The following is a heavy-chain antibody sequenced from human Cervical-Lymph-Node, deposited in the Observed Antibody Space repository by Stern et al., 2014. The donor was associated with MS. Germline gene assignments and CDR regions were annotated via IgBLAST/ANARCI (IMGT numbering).Heavy chain of an antibody. Sequence: VQLVESGAEVKKPGASVKVSCKASGYTFTSYQMHWVRQAPGQGLEWMGKINPRGGGTSDAQKFQGRVTMTRDASTSTVYMELSSLRSEDTAVYYCARRGYTYGFDYWGQGTLVTVSS. D-gene: IGHD5-18*01. CDR1: GYTFTSYQ. CDR2: INPRGGGT. J-gene: IGHJ4*02. CDR3: ARRGYTYGFDY. V-gene: IGHV1-46*03.